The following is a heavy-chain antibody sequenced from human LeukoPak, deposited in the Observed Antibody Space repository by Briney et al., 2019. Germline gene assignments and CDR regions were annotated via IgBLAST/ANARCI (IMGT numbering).Heavy chain of an antibody. CDR1: GASFCSYY. D-gene: IGHD4-17*01. J-gene: IGHJ4*02. Sequence: SETLSLTCAVSGASFCSYYWSWIRQAPGKGLEWIGEVTHSGRTNYNPSLKSRVTISLDTSKNQFSLKLTSVAAADTAVYYCAPIYGDYSDFDSWGQGTLVTVSS. V-gene: IGHV4-34*01. CDR3: APIYGDYSDFDS. CDR2: VTHSGRT.